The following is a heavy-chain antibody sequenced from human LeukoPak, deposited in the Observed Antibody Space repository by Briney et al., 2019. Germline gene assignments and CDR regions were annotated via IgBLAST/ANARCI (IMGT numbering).Heavy chain of an antibody. CDR3: ARDQGGLGY. V-gene: IGHV3-48*01. J-gene: IGHJ4*02. CDR1: GITFSSYS. CDR2: ISSFSGTI. Sequence: GSLRLSCAASGITFSSYSMNWVRQAPGKGLEWVSYISSFSGTINYADSVKGRFTISRDNAKNSLYLQMNSLRAEDTAVYYCARDQGGLGYWGQGTLVTVSS. D-gene: IGHD3-16*01.